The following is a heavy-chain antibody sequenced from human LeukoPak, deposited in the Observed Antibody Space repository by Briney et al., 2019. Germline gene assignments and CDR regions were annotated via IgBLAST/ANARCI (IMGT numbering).Heavy chain of an antibody. CDR3: GRDAYCSGGSCYNDY. V-gene: IGHV1-69*04. J-gene: IGHJ4*02. Sequence: EASVTLSCKASGGTFSSYTISWGRQRHAQGNEWMGMIIPILGIANYAQKFQSRVTITADKSTSTVYMELSSLRSEDTAVYYCGRDAYCSGGSCYNDYWGQGTLVTVSS. D-gene: IGHD2-15*01. CDR1: GGTFSSYT. CDR2: IIPILGIA.